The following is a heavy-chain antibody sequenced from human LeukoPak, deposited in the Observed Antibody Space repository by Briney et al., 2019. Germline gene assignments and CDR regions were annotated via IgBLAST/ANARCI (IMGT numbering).Heavy chain of an antibody. D-gene: IGHD3-3*01. V-gene: IGHV4-30-4*01. Sequence: SETLSLTCTVSGGSISSGDYNWRWIRQPPGKGLEWIGYIYYSGSTDYNPSLKSRVSISVDTSKNQFSLRLSSVTAADTAVYYCAKGPITIFEVPKFDSWGQGTLVTVSS. CDR3: AKGPITIFEVPKFDS. CDR1: GGSISSGDYN. J-gene: IGHJ4*02. CDR2: IYYSGST.